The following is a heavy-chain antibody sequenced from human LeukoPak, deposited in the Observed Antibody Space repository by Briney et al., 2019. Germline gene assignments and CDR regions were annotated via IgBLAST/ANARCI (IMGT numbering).Heavy chain of an antibody. CDR1: GYTFTSSY. CDR2: IDPSGGGT. D-gene: IGHD4-23*01. Sequence: GASVKVSCKASGYTFTSSYMHWVRQAPGQGLEWMGLIDPSGGGTRYVQKFQGRVTMTRDMSTSTVYMELTSLRSEDTAVYYCARNRGGNSDDYYYYMDVWGKGTTVTVSS. CDR3: ARNRGGNSDDYYYYMDV. J-gene: IGHJ6*03. V-gene: IGHV1-46*01.